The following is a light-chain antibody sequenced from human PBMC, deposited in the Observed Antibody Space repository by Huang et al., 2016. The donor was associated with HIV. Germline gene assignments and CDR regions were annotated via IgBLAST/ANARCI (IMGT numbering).Light chain of an antibody. CDR2: DAS. V-gene: IGKV3-11*01. J-gene: IGKJ3*01. CDR3: QQRINWPFT. CDR1: QSVSRY. Sequence: ETVLTQSPATLSLSPGERATLSCRASQSVSRYLTWFQQKPGQAPRLLLYDASNRATGIPARLSGNGSGTDFTLPISSLEPEDFAVYYCQQRINWPFTFGPGTKVDIK.